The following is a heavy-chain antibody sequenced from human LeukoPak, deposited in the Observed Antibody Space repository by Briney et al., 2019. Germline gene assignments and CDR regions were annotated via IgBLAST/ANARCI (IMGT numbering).Heavy chain of an antibody. CDR1: GFTFTSSA. J-gene: IGHJ3*02. CDR2: IVVGSGNT. Sequence: SVKVSCKASGFTFTSSAMQWVRQTRGQRLEWIGWIVVGSGNTNYAQKFQERVTITRDMSTSTAYMELSSLRSEDTAVYYCAADRSYYYDSSGFASSIWGQGTMVTVSS. CDR3: AADRSYYYDSSGFASSI. D-gene: IGHD3-22*01. V-gene: IGHV1-58*02.